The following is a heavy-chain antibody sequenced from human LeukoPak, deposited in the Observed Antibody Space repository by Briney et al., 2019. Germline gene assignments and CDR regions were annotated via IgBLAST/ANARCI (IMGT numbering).Heavy chain of an antibody. V-gene: IGHV1-69*04. Sequence: SVKVSCKASGYTFTSYGISWVRQAPRQGLEWMGRIIPILGIANYAQKFQGRVTITADKSTSTAYMELSSLRSEDTAVYYCARSIVVVPAAIRKPDDYYYYGMDVWGQGTTVTVSS. D-gene: IGHD2-2*01. CDR1: GYTFTSYG. CDR3: ARSIVVVPAAIRKPDDYYYYGMDV. CDR2: IIPILGIA. J-gene: IGHJ6*02.